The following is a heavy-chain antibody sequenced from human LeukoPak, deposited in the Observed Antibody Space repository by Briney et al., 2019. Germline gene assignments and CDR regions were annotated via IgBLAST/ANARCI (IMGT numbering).Heavy chain of an antibody. CDR1: GFTFTGSA. Sequence: PGGSLKLSCAASGFTFTGSAMHWVRQASGKGMEWVGRIRSKANSYATAYAASVKGRFTISRDDSKNTAYLQMNSLKTEDTAVYNCTRQRRAYSYGYDYWGQGTLVTVSS. D-gene: IGHD5-18*01. CDR3: TRQRRAYSYGYDY. V-gene: IGHV3-73*01. CDR2: IRSKANSYAT. J-gene: IGHJ4*02.